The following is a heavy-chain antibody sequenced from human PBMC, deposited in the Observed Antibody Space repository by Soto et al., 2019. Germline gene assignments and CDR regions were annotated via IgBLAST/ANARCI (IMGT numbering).Heavy chain of an antibody. D-gene: IGHD5-12*01. Sequence: QVQLVQSGAEVKKPGSSVKVSCKASGGIFSSFAIVWVRQAPGQGLEWLGGIVPIFGTPNYAQKFQGRVRITADTPTTTAYMELSGLRSEDTATSWCAVGAGYRYADTWGQGTVITVSS. CDR2: IVPIFGTP. CDR3: AVGAGYRYADT. CDR1: GGIFSSFA. J-gene: IGHJ5*02. V-gene: IGHV1-69*06.